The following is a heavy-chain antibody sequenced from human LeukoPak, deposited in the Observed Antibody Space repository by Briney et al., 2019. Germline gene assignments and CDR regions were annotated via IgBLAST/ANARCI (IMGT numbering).Heavy chain of an antibody. CDR3: ARDYDVLTAYPPTHLFDP. Sequence: SETLCLTCTASGGSISSYYWSWIRQPAGKGLEWIGRIYTSGSTNYNPSLKSRVIISVDTSKNQFSLKLISVTAADTAVYYCARDYDVLTAYPPTHLFDPWGQGTLVTVSS. V-gene: IGHV4-4*07. CDR1: GGSISSYY. D-gene: IGHD3-9*01. J-gene: IGHJ5*02. CDR2: IYTSGST.